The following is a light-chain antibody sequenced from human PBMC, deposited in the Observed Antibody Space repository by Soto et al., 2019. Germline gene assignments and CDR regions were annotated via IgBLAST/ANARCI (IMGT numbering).Light chain of an antibody. CDR2: DAS. CDR1: QSVSSH. J-gene: IGKJ5*01. V-gene: IGKV3-20*01. Sequence: EIVMTQSPATLSVSPGEGATVSCRASQSVSSHLAWYQHKPGQAPRLLIYDASNRATGIPARFSGSGSGTDFTLTINRLEPEDFAVYYCQQYGSSITFGQGTRLEIK. CDR3: QQYGSSIT.